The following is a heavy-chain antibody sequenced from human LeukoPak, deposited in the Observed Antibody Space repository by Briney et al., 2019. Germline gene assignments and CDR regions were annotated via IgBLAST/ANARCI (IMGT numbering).Heavy chain of an antibody. CDR1: GGSISSYY. CDR3: AREVWTTVTSFDY. CDR2: IYYSGST. Sequence: PSETLSLTCTVSGGSISSYYWSWIRQPPGKGLEWIGYIYYSGSTNYNPSLKSRVTISVDTSKNQFSLKLSSVTAADTAVYYCAREVWTTVTSFDYWGQGTLVTVSS. V-gene: IGHV4-59*01. D-gene: IGHD4-17*01. J-gene: IGHJ4*02.